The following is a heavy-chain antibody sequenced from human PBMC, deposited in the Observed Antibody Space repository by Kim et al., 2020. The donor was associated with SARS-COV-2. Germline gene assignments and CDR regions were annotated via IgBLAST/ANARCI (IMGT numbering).Heavy chain of an antibody. CDR2: ISSSSSYT. J-gene: IGHJ6*02. CDR1: GFTFSDYY. V-gene: IGHV3-11*06. CDR3: ARVDYGDPLCMDV. Sequence: GGSLRLSCAASGFTFSDYYMSWIRQAPGKGLEWVSYISSSSSYTNYADSVKGRFTISRDNAKNSLYLQMNSLRAEDTAVYYCARVDYGDPLCMDVWGQGTTVTVSS. D-gene: IGHD4-17*01.